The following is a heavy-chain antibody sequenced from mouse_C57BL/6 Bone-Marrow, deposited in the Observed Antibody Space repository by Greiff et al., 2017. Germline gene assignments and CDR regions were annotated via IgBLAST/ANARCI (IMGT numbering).Heavy chain of an antibody. J-gene: IGHJ3*01. CDR1: GFTFSSYA. D-gene: IGHD2-5*01. CDR3: ARAYYSNYRFAY. V-gene: IGHV5-4*03. Sequence: EVKVVESGGGLVKPGGSLKLSCAASGFTFSSYAMSWVRQTPEKRLEWVATISDGGSYTYYPDNVKGRFTISRDNAKNNLYLQMSHLKSEDTAMYYCARAYYSNYRFAYWGQGTLVTVSA. CDR2: ISDGGSYT.